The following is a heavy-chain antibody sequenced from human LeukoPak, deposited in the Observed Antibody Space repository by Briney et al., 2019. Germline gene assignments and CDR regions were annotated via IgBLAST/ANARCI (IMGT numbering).Heavy chain of an antibody. V-gene: IGHV4-61*02. Sequence: SETLSLTCTVSGGSISSGSYYWSWIRQPAGKGLEWIGRIYTSGSTNYNPSLKSRVTISVDTSKSQFSLKLSSVTAADTAVYYCARDGRSGGYSSGWYLYWGQGTLVTVSS. J-gene: IGHJ4*02. D-gene: IGHD6-19*01. CDR2: IYTSGST. CDR3: ARDGRSGGYSSGWYLY. CDR1: GGSISSGSYY.